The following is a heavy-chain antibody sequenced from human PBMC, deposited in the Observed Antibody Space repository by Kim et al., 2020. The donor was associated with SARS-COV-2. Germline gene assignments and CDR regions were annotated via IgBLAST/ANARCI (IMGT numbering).Heavy chain of an antibody. CDR2: ISYSGST. J-gene: IGHJ3*02. D-gene: IGHD3-16*01. Sequence: SETLSLSCTVSGGSITSSPYYWGWIRRPPGKGLEWIGTISYSGSTYYNPSLKSRITISVDTSKNQFSLRLTSVTAADTAVYYCARDLATGGFDAFDTWGQGTMVIVSS. V-gene: IGHV4-39*07. CDR3: ARDLATGGFDAFDT. CDR1: GGSITSSPYY.